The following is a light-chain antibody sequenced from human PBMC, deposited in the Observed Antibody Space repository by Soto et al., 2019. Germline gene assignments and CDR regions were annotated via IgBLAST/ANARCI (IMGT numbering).Light chain of an antibody. CDR3: QHFGDSPIT. CDR2: EAS. J-gene: IGKJ5*01. V-gene: IGKV3D-15*01. Sequence: IVMTQSPATLSVSPGERATPSCRASQSVGSSVAWYQQKPGQAPRLLISEASTRATGIPDRFSGTGSGTDFTLTISRLEPEDFAVYYCQHFGDSPITFGQGTRLEIK. CDR1: QSVGSS.